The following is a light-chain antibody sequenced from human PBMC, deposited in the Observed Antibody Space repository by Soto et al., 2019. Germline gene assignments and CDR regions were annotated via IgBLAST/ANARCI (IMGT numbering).Light chain of an antibody. CDR1: SSDVGGYNF. J-gene: IGLJ1*01. Sequence: QSALTQPPSASGPPGQSVTICCTRTSSDVGGYNFVSWYQQHPGEAPKLIIYEVTKRPSGVPDRFSGSKSGNTDSLTVSGLQTEDEADYYCSSFAGSNNRYVFGTGTKVTVL. CDR2: EVT. CDR3: SSFAGSNNRYV. V-gene: IGLV2-8*01.